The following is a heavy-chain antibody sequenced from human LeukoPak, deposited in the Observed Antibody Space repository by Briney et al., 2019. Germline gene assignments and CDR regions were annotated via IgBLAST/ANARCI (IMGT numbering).Heavy chain of an antibody. CDR2: IRYDGSNK. V-gene: IGHV3-30*02. J-gene: IGHJ4*02. CDR1: GFTFSSYG. D-gene: IGHD1-1*01. Sequence: GGALRLSCAASGFTFSSYGMHWVRQAPGKGLEWVAFIRYDGSNKYYADSVKGRFTISRDNSKNTLYLQMNSLRAEDTAVYYCAKDLGNWNSEYYSDYCGQGTLVTVSS. CDR3: AKDLGNWNSEYYSDY.